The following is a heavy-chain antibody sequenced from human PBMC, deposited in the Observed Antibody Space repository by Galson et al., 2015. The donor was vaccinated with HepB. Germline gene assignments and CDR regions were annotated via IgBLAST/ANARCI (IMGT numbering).Heavy chain of an antibody. CDR3: ARDVTFVVVPAARGGIDY. CDR1: GGTFSSYT. J-gene: IGHJ4*02. CDR2: IIPILGIA. D-gene: IGHD2-2*01. Sequence: SVKVSCKASGGTFSSYTISWVRQAPEQGLEWMGRIIPILGIANYAQKFQGRVTMTRDASISTAYMELSRLRSDDTAVYYCARDVTFVVVPAARGGIDYWGQGTLVTVSS. V-gene: IGHV1-69*16.